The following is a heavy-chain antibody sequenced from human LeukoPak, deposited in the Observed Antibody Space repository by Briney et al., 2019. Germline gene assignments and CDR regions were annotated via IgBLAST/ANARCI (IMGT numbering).Heavy chain of an antibody. V-gene: IGHV3-23*01. CDR3: ARDPVFSAGGYFDY. Sequence: GGSLRLSCAASGFTFSSYAMSWVRQAPGKGLEWVSSISGSGDNTYYADSVKGRFTISRDNSKNTLYLQMNSLRAEDTAVYYCARDPVFSAGGYFDYWGQGTLVTVSS. CDR2: ISGSGDNT. D-gene: IGHD3-10*01. CDR1: GFTFSSYA. J-gene: IGHJ4*02.